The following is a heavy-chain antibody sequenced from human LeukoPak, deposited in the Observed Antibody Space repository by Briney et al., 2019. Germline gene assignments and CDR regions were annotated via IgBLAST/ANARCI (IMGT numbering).Heavy chain of an antibody. CDR3: AKGDCNTGNMCFDY. Sequence: SETLSLTCAVYGGSFSSGYYWGWIRQPPGKGLECIGTMYHSGSTFYNPSLKSRVTISVDTSKNQFSLKLTSMTAADTAVYYCAKGDCNTGNMCFDYWGQGTLVTVSS. V-gene: IGHV4-38-2*01. D-gene: IGHD2-8*02. J-gene: IGHJ4*02. CDR1: GGSFSSGYY. CDR2: MYHSGST.